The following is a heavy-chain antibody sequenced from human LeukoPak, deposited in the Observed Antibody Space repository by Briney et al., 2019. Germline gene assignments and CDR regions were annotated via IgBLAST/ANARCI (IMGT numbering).Heavy chain of an antibody. CDR2: INHSGST. D-gene: IGHD3-10*01. V-gene: IGHV4-34*01. CDR3: ASKVMVRGVIINPQVDY. CDR1: GGSFSGYY. J-gene: IGHJ4*02. Sequence: PSETLSLTCAVYGGSFSGYYWSWIRQPPGKGLEWIGEINHSGSTNYNPSLKSRVTISVDTSKNQFSPKLSSVTAADTAVYYCASKVMVRGVIINPQVDYWGQGTLVTVPS.